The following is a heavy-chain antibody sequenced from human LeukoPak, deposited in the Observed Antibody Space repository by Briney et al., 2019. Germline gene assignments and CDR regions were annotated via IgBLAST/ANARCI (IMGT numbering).Heavy chain of an antibody. J-gene: IGHJ4*02. CDR2: IYYSGNT. D-gene: IGHD3-3*01. V-gene: IGHV4-59*01. CDR3: AREEWWSGYYSGFDY. Sequence: SETLSLTCTVSGGSLSSYYWSWIRQPPGKGLEWIGYIYYSGNTNYNPSLKSRVTISVDTSKNQFSLKLSSVTAADTAVYYCAREEWWSGYYSGFDYWGQGTLVTVSS. CDR1: GGSLSSYY.